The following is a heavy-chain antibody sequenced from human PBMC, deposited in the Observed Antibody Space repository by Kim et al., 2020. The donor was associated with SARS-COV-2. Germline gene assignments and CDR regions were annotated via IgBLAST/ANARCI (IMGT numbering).Heavy chain of an antibody. CDR2: IYYSGST. V-gene: IGHV4-30-4*01. D-gene: IGHD2-15*01. CDR3: ARNSCSGGSCYHGAGAFDI. Sequence: SETLSLTCTVSGGSISSGDYYWSWIRQPPGKGLEWIGYIYYSGSTYYNPSLKSRVTISVDTSKNQFSLKLSSVTAADTAVYYCARNSCSGGSCYHGAGAFDIWGQGTMVTVSS. CDR1: GGSISSGDYY. J-gene: IGHJ3*02.